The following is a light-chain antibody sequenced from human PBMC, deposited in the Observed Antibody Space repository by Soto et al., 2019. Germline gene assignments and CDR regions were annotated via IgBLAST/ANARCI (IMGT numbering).Light chain of an antibody. CDR3: AAWDDSLSGVL. Sequence: QSVLTQPPSASGAPGQRVTISCSGSSSNIGSNYVYWYQQIPGTAPKLLIYRNNQRRSGVPDRFSGSKSGTSVSLAISGLRSEDEANYYCAAWDDSLSGVLFGGGTKLTVL. J-gene: IGLJ2*01. CDR1: SSNIGSNY. CDR2: RNN. V-gene: IGLV1-47*01.